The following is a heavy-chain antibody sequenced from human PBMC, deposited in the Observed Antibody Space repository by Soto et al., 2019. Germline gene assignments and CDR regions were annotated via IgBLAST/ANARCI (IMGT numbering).Heavy chain of an antibody. CDR3: TRSIVGTTSSDY. CDR2: SRDKGNSYST. D-gene: IGHD1-26*01. Sequence: EVQLVESGGGLVQPGGSLRLSCAGSGFTFSDYYIDWVRQAPGKGLEWVGRSRDKGNSYSTDYAASVKGRFTVSRDASKNSLYLQMNSLKTEDTALYYCTRSIVGTTSSDYWCQGTLVTVSS. CDR1: GFTFSDYY. J-gene: IGHJ4*02. V-gene: IGHV3-72*01.